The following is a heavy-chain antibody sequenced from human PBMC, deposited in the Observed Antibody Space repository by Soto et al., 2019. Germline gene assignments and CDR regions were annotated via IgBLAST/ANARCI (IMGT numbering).Heavy chain of an antibody. CDR3: ARLAPKDTMDWFDP. V-gene: IGHV4-39*01. J-gene: IGHJ5*02. CDR1: GGSISSSSYY. D-gene: IGHD3-10*01. CDR2: IYYSGST. Sequence: SETLSLTCTVSGGSISSSSYYWGWIRQPPGKGLEWIGSIYYSGSTYYNPSLKSRVTISVDTSKNQFSLKLSSVTAADTAVYYCARLAPKDTMDWFDPWGQGTLVTVSS.